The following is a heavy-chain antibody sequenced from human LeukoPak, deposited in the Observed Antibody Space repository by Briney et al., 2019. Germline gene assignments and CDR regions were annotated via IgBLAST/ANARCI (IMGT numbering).Heavy chain of an antibody. Sequence: GGSLRLSCAASGFTFSSYAMSWVRQAPGKGLEWVSSISSSSSYIYYADSVKGRFTISRDNAKNSLYLQMNSLRAEDTAVYYCARATYYYDSSGYLEPPLGFDYWGQGTLVTVSS. CDR3: ARATYYYDSSGYLEPPLGFDY. V-gene: IGHV3-21*01. J-gene: IGHJ4*02. CDR2: ISSSSSYI. D-gene: IGHD3-22*01. CDR1: GFTFSSYA.